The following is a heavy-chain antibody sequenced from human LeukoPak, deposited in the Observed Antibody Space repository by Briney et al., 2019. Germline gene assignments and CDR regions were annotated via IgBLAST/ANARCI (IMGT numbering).Heavy chain of an antibody. CDR2: IYHSGST. CDR3: ARGGIYGPLTYDY. CDR1: GGSISSSSYY. D-gene: IGHD3-10*01. V-gene: IGHV4-39*07. Sequence: SETLSLTCTVSGGSISSSSYYWGWIRQPPGKGLEWIGSIYHSGSTYYNPSLKSRVTISVDTSKNQFSLKLSSVTAADTAVYYCARGGIYGPLTYDYWGQGTLVTVSS. J-gene: IGHJ4*02.